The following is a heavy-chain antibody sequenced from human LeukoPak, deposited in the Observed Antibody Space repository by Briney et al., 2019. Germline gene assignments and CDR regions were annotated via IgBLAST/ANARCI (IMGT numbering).Heavy chain of an antibody. J-gene: IGHJ6*02. D-gene: IGHD6-13*01. Sequence: ASVSVSCKASGGTFTSDTISSVRQAPGQGREWMGRIIPIVGVANYAQKFQGRVTITADKSTSTAYMELSRLRCEDTAVYYSASSTLLPTGSSIYYYYGMAVWGQRPTVTVSS. V-gene: IGHV1-69*02. CDR3: ASSTLLPTGSSIYYYYGMAV. CDR2: IIPIVGVA. CDR1: GGTFTSDT.